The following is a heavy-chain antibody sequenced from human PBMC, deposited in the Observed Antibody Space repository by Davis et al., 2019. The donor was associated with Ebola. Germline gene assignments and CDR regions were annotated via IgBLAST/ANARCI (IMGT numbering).Heavy chain of an antibody. Sequence: GESLKISCQASGYSFSSHFIAWVRHLPGKGLEWMGFIYPGDSDTLYNPSFQGLVTISADESISTAYLQWSSLKASDTAMYYCAAIYGDYKVNPDVWAQGTLVTVSS. CDR2: IYPGDSDT. V-gene: IGHV5-51*01. CDR3: AAIYGDYKVNPDV. J-gene: IGHJ4*02. CDR1: GYSFSSHF. D-gene: IGHD4-17*01.